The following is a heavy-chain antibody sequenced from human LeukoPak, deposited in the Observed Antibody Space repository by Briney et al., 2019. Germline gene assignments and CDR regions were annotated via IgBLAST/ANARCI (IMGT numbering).Heavy chain of an antibody. D-gene: IGHD3-3*01. V-gene: IGHV1-69*13. Sequence: ASVKVSXKASGGTFSSYAISWVRQAPGQGLEWMGGIIPIFGTANYAQKFQGRVTITADESTSTAYMELSSLRSEDTAVYYCARDKLGIYDFWSGYNLDYWGQGTLVTVSS. CDR3: ARDKLGIYDFWSGYNLDY. CDR2: IIPIFGTA. CDR1: GGTFSSYA. J-gene: IGHJ4*02.